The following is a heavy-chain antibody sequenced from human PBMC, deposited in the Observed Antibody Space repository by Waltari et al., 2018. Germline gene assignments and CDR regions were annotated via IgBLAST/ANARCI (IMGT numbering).Heavy chain of an antibody. V-gene: IGHV1-2*06. D-gene: IGHD2-2*01. J-gene: IGHJ5*02. CDR3: ARDLYRSTSGIRFDP. CDR2: VNPISGDT. Sequence: QVQLVQSGAEVKKPGASVQVSCKASGYTFSGYYMHWVRQAPGQGLEWMGRVNPISGDTNYAEKLQGRVTMTRDTSINTAYMELTRLRSDDTAVYYCARDLYRSTSGIRFDPWGQGTLVTVSS. CDR1: GYTFSGYY.